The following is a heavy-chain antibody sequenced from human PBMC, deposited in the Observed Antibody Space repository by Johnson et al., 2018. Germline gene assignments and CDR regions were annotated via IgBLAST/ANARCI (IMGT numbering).Heavy chain of an antibody. CDR2: RAGST. J-gene: IGHJ6*04. CDR1: EFTLNNYV. D-gene: IGHD3-3*01. V-gene: IGHV3-20*04. Sequence: EVQLLESGGSVVRPGGSLRLPCVASEFTLNNYVMRWVRQVPVIQVIQTLRRAGSTGSADSEKGRFTISRDSVKKSLYVQMSSLRADDTAVYYCAKGSGIEGGGRCAYGLDVWGKGTTFTVSS. CDR3: AKGSGIEGGGRCAYGLDV.